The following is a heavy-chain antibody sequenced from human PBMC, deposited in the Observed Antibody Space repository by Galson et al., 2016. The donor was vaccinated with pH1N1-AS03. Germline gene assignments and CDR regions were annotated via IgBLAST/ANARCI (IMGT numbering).Heavy chain of an antibody. Sequence: LRLSCAAAGFTFSSYAMHWVRQAPGKGLEYVSAISGNGYSTYYANSVKGRFTISRDNSKSTLFLQMGSLRPEDRAVYYCARGPVSYSNYWFPPPDYWGQGTLVTVSS. CDR1: GFTFSSYA. V-gene: IGHV3-64*01. J-gene: IGHJ4*02. CDR3: ARGPVSYSNYWFPPPDY. D-gene: IGHD6-13*01. CDR2: ISGNGYST.